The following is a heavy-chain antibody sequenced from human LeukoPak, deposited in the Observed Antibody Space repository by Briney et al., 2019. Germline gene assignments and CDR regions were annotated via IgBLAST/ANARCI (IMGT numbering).Heavy chain of an antibody. Sequence: PGGSLRLSCAASGFTFSNAWMSWVRQAPGEGLEWVGRIKSRADGGTTDYAAPVKGRFTISRDDSENTLYLQMNSLRTEDTAVYYCTTDKVWELGGWGQGTPVTVSS. V-gene: IGHV3-15*01. CDR2: IKSRADGGTT. J-gene: IGHJ4*02. CDR1: GFTFSNAW. D-gene: IGHD1-26*01. CDR3: TTDKVWELGG.